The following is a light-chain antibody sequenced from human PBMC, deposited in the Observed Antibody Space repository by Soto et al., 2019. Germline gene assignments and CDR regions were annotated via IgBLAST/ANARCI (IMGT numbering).Light chain of an antibody. CDR2: DTS. J-gene: IGKJ1*01. Sequence: EVVMTQSPATLSLSPGERATLSCRASQSVSSSYLAWYQQKPGQAPRLLIYDTSNRATGIPARFSGSGSGTDFTLTISSLGPEDFAVYYCQQRSNWPRTFGQGTKVDIK. CDR1: QSVSSSY. CDR3: QQRSNWPRT. V-gene: IGKV3-11*01.